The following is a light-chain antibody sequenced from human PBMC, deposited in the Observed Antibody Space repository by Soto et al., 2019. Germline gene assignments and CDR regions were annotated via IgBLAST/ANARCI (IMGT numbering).Light chain of an antibody. J-gene: IGLJ2*01. CDR2: EDN. Sequence: NFVLTQPHSVSESPGKTVTISCTRSSGRIASNYVQWYQQRPGSSPTTVIYEDNQSPSGVPDRFSGSIDSSSNSASLTISGLKTEDEADDYCQSYDSSNPYVVFGGGTKLTVL. V-gene: IGLV6-57*01. CDR1: SGRIASNY. CDR3: QSYDSSNPYVV.